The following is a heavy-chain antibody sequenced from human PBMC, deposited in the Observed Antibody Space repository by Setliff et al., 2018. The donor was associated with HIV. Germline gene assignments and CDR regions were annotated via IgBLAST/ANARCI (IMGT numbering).Heavy chain of an antibody. D-gene: IGHD6-13*01. CDR2: INHSGST. CDR3: ARESPSSSWFYFDF. J-gene: IGHJ4*02. CDR1: GGSFSGYY. Sequence: NPSETLSLTCAVYGGSFSGYYWSWIRQPPGKGLEWIGEINHSGSTNYNPSLKSRVTVSVDTSKNQFSLKLGSVTAADTAVYYCARESPSSSWFYFDFWGQGTLVTVSS. V-gene: IGHV4-34*01.